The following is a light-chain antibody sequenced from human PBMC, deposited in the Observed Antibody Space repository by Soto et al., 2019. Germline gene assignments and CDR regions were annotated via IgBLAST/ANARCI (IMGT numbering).Light chain of an antibody. CDR3: QQYDNFPQT. J-gene: IGKJ1*01. CDR2: DAS. CDR1: QSVSSY. Sequence: ESVLTESPATRSWSPGERATLSCRASQSVSSYLAWYQQKPGQVPRLLIYDASNRATGVPARFSGSGSGTEFTLTISSLEPEDFAMYYCQQYDNFPQTFGQGTKVDIK. V-gene: IGKV3-11*01.